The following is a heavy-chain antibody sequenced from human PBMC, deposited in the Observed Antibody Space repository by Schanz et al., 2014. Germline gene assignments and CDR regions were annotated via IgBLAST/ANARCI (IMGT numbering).Heavy chain of an antibody. Sequence: QVQLVESGGGVVQPGKTLTLSCAASRFDFSGYGMYWARQAPGKALECVSIISHDGSDKYYADSVKGRFTISRDNSKNTVSLEMNNLRPENTAVYYCVRDFYDYWGQGTLVTVSS. CDR3: VRDFYDY. J-gene: IGHJ4*02. V-gene: IGHV3-30*03. D-gene: IGHD3-3*01. CDR1: RFDFSGYG. CDR2: ISHDGSDK.